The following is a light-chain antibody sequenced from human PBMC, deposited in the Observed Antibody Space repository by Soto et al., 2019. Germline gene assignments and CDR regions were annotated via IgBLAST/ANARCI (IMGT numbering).Light chain of an antibody. J-gene: IGKJ4*01. CDR1: QTISSW. CDR2: KAS. V-gene: IGKV1-5*03. Sequence: DIQMTQSPSTLSGSVGDRVTITCRASQTISSWLAWYQQKPGKAPKLLIYKASTLKSGVPSRFSGSGSGTEFTLTISSLQPDDFATYYCQQADSFPLTFGGGTKVEIK. CDR3: QQADSFPLT.